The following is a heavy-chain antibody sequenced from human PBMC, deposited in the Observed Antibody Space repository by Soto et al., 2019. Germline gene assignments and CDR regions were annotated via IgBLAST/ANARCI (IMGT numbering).Heavy chain of an antibody. CDR3: ARGEIVVVVAATSYYYYMDV. V-gene: IGHV4-34*01. CDR1: GGSFSGYC. CDR2: INHSGST. Sequence: PSETMCLTCAVDGGSFSGYCWSWIRQPPGKGLEWIGEINHSGSTNYNPSLKSRVTISVDTSKNQFSLKLSSVTAADTAVYYCARGEIVVVVAATSYYYYMDVWGKGTTVTVSS. J-gene: IGHJ6*03. D-gene: IGHD2-15*01.